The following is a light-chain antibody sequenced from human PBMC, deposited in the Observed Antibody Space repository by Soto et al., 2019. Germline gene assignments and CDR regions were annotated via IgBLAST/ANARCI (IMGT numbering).Light chain of an antibody. CDR1: QSVSSSY. CDR2: GAS. J-gene: IGKJ5*01. CDR3: KQRSNWPIT. Sequence: EIVLTQSPGTLSLSPGERATLSCRASQSVSSSYLAWYQQKPGQAPRLLIYGASSRATGIQDRFSGSGSGTDFTLTIRRLEPEDFAVYYCKQRSNWPITFGQGTRLEIK. V-gene: IGKV3D-20*02.